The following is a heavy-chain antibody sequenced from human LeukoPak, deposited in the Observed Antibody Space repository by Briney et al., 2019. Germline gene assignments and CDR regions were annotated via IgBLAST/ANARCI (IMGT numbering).Heavy chain of an antibody. CDR3: ARSVPYGTTWYGRSDF. Sequence: GGSLRLSCAAAGFPFNSYWMTWVRQAPGKGLEWVANIRQDGNTKHYLDSVKGRFTISRDNAMNSLYLQMNSLRAEGTAIYYCARSVPYGTTWYGRSDFWGQGTQVTVSS. CDR2: IRQDGNTK. D-gene: IGHD6-13*01. J-gene: IGHJ4*02. CDR1: GFPFNSYW. V-gene: IGHV3-7*03.